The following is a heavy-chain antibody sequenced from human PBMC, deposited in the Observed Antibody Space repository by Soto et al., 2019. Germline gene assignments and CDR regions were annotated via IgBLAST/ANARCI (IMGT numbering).Heavy chain of an antibody. V-gene: IGHV4-59*01. CDR3: ARKGAAASYTHFYMDA. J-gene: IGHJ6*03. CDR2: VYYSGNT. Sequence: SETLSLTCAVSGGSISPYYWSWIRQPPGKGLEWIGYVYYSGNTNYNPSLESRVTISVDTSRNRFSLNLTSATAADTAVYYCARKGAAASYTHFYMDALVRWTSVT. D-gene: IGHD6-13*01. CDR1: GGSISPYY.